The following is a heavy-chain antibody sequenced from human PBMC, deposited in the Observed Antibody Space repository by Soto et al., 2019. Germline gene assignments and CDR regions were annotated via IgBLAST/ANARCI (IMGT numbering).Heavy chain of an antibody. CDR3: ARDRVYCSGGSCYSHYYYGMDV. J-gene: IGHJ6*02. CDR1: GGSISSGDYY. CDR2: IYYSGST. Sequence: SETLSLTCTVSGGSISSGDYYWSWIRQPPGKGLEWIGYIYYSGSTYYNPSLKSRVTISVDTSKNQFSLKLSSVTAADTAVYYCARDRVYCSGGSCYSHYYYGMDVWGQGTTVTVS. V-gene: IGHV4-30-4*01. D-gene: IGHD2-15*01.